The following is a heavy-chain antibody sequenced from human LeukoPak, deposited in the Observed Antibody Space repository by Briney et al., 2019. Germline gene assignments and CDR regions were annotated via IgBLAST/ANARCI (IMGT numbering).Heavy chain of an antibody. J-gene: IGHJ3*02. Sequence: SETLSLTCTVSGGSISSYYWSWIRQPAGKGLEWIGRIYTSGSTNYNPSLKSRVTMSVDTSKNQFSLKLSSVTAADTAVYYCARDHCTVTSCYGYDAFDIWGQGTMVTVSS. D-gene: IGHD2-2*01. V-gene: IGHV4-4*07. CDR3: ARDHCTVTSCYGYDAFDI. CDR1: GGSISSYY. CDR2: IYTSGST.